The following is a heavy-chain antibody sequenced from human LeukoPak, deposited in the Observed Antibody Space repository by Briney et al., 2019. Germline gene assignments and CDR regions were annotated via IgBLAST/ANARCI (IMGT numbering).Heavy chain of an antibody. J-gene: IGHJ4*02. V-gene: IGHV3-9*01. Sequence: GGSLRLSCAASGFTFDDYAMHWVRQAPGKGLEWVSGIYWNSGTIGYADSVKGRFTISRDNAKNSLYLQMNSLKTEDTAVYYCARPYGIDWSIDYFDYWGQGTLVTVSS. CDR1: GFTFDDYA. CDR3: ARPYGIDWSIDYFDY. D-gene: IGHD3-9*01. CDR2: IYWNSGTI.